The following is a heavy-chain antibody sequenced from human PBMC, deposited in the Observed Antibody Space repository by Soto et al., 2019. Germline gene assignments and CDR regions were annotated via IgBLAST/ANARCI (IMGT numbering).Heavy chain of an antibody. D-gene: IGHD3-22*01. V-gene: IGHV4-34*01. CDR2: INHSGCT. CDR1: GGSFSGYY. J-gene: IGHJ5*02. Sequence: SETLSLTCAVYGGSFSGYYWSWIRQPPGEGLEWIGEINHSGCTNYNPSLKSRVTISVDTSKNHFSLKLSSVTAADTAVYYCARKMPTMIVVVIQNWFDPWGQGTLVTV. CDR3: ARKMPTMIVVVIQNWFDP.